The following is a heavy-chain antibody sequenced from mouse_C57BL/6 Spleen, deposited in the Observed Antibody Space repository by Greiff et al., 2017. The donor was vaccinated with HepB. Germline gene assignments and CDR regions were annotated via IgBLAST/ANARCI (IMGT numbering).Heavy chain of an antibody. J-gene: IGHJ2*01. CDR2: IYPSDSET. Sequence: VQLQQPGAELVRPGSSVKLSCKASGYTFTSYWMDWVKQRPGQGLEWIGNIYPSDSETHYNQKFKDKATLTVDKSSSTAYMQLSSLTSEDSAVYYCARNGGWLLLGDFDYWGQGTTLTVSS. V-gene: IGHV1-61*01. CDR1: GYTFTSYW. D-gene: IGHD2-3*01. CDR3: ARNGGWLLLGDFDY.